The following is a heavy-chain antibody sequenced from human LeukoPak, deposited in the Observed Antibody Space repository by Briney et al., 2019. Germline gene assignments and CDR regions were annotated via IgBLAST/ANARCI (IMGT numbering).Heavy chain of an antibody. CDR2: ISAYNGNT. CDR3: ASWGAAMDYYYGMDV. CDR1: GYTFSNYG. Sequence: ASVKVSCKASGYTFSNYGISWVRQAPGQGLEWMGWISAYNGNTNYAQKLQGRVTMTTDTSTSTAYMELRSLRSDDTAVYYCASWGAAMDYYYGMDVWGQGTTVTVSS. J-gene: IGHJ6*02. V-gene: IGHV1-18*01. D-gene: IGHD5-18*01.